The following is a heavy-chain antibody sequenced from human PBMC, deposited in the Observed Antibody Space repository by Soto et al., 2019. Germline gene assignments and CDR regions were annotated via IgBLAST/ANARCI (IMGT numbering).Heavy chain of an antibody. D-gene: IGHD3-10*01. J-gene: IGHJ3*02. CDR3: GKEVGPSYYDAFDI. CDR1: GFTFSSYA. CDR2: ISGSGGST. Sequence: GGSLRLSCAASGFTFSSYAMSWVRQAPGKGLEGVSAISGSGGSTYYADYVKGRFTISRDNSKNTQYLQMNSLRAEDRAVDYCGKEVGPSYYDAFDIWGQGTMVTVSS. V-gene: IGHV3-23*01.